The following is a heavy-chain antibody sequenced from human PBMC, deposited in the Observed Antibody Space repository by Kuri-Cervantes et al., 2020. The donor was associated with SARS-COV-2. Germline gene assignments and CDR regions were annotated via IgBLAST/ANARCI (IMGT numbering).Heavy chain of an antibody. Sequence: GESLKISCAASGFTFDDYAMHWVRQAPGKGLEWVSLISWDGGSTYYADSVKGRFTISRDNSKNSLYLQMNSLRAEDTALYYCAKDLYDFWSGMDVWGQGTTVTVSS. D-gene: IGHD3-3*01. CDR1: GFTFDDYA. V-gene: IGHV3-43D*04. J-gene: IGHJ6*02. CDR2: ISWDGGST. CDR3: AKDLYDFWSGMDV.